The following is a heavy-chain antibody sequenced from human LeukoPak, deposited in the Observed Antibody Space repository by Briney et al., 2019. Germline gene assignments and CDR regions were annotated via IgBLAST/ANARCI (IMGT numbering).Heavy chain of an antibody. Sequence: GGSLRLSCAASGFTFSSYWMSWVRQAPGKGLEWVANIKQDGSEKYYVDSVKGRFTISRDNAKNSLYLQMNSLRAEDTAVYYCARDYSTMVRGVYGIDWGQGTLVTVSS. V-gene: IGHV3-7*03. D-gene: IGHD3-10*01. CDR2: IKQDGSEK. CDR1: GFTFSSYW. J-gene: IGHJ4*02. CDR3: ARDYSTMVRGVYGID.